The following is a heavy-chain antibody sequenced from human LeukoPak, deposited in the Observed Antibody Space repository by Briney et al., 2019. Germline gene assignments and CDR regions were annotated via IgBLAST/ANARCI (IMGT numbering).Heavy chain of an antibody. J-gene: IGHJ3*02. Sequence: AGGSLRLSCAASGFTFSSYAMSWARQAPGKGLEWVSAISGSGGSTYYADSVKGRFTISRDNSKNTLYLKMNSLRAEDTAVYYCAKYMGSCWYLYDAFDIWGQGTMVTVSS. D-gene: IGHD6-13*01. V-gene: IGHV3-23*01. CDR2: ISGSGGST. CDR3: AKYMGSCWYLYDAFDI. CDR1: GFTFSSYA.